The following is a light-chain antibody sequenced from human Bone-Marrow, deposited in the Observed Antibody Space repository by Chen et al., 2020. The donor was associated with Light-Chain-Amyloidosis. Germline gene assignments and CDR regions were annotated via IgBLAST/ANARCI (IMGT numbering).Light chain of an antibody. V-gene: IGKV1-33*01. CDR2: DTS. J-gene: IGKJ2*01. Sequence: DIQMTQSPSSLSASVGDRVTITCQASQDISSSLNWYQQKKGEAPKLLIYDTSILETGVPSRFRGSGSGTHFTFTISSLQSEDFATYYCQQCDNIPYTFGQGTKLEIK. CDR3: QQCDNIPYT. CDR1: QDISSS.